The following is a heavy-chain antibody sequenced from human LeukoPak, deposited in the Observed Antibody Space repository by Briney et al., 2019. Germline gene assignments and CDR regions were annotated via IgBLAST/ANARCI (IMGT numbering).Heavy chain of an antibody. Sequence: GGSLRLSCAASGFTFSSYSMNWVRQAPGEGLEWVSSISSSSSYVYYADSVKGRFTISRDNAKNSLYLQINSLRAEDTTVYYCARDGVAVAGLDYWGQGTLVTVSS. V-gene: IGHV3-21*01. D-gene: IGHD6-19*01. CDR2: ISSSSSYV. CDR1: GFTFSSYS. J-gene: IGHJ4*02. CDR3: ARDGVAVAGLDY.